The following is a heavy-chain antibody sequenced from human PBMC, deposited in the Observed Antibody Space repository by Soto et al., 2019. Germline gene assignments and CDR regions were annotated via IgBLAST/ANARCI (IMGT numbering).Heavy chain of an antibody. CDR3: AKDLEESSYYYGMDV. V-gene: IGHV3-9*01. CDR1: GFTFDDYA. J-gene: IGHJ6*02. Sequence: PGGSLRLSCAASGFTFDDYAMHWVRQAPGKGLEWVSGISWNSGSIGYADSAKGRFTISRDNAKNSLYLQMNSLRAEDTALYYCAKDLEESSYYYGMDVWGQGTTVTVSS. D-gene: IGHD2-2*01. CDR2: ISWNSGSI.